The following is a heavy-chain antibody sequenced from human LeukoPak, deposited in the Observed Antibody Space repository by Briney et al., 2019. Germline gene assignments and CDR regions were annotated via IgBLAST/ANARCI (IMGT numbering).Heavy chain of an antibody. V-gene: IGHV3-21*01. Sequence: PGGSLRLSCAASGFTFSSYSMNWVRQAPGKGLEWVSSISSISSYIYYADSVKGRFTISRDNAKNSLYLQMNSLRAEDTAVYYCARSSSGLPVNWGQGTLVTVSS. CDR2: ISSISSYI. CDR3: ARSSSGLPVN. J-gene: IGHJ4*02. D-gene: IGHD3-10*01. CDR1: GFTFSSYS.